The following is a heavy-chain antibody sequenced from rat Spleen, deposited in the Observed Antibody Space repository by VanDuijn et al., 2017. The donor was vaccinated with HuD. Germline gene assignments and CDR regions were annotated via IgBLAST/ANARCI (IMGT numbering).Heavy chain of an antibody. V-gene: IGHV5-29*01. Sequence: EVQLVESGGGLVQPGRSLKLSCAASGFTFSNYGMAWVRQAPTKGLEWVATISYDGSSTYYRDSVKGRFTISRDNAKSTLYLQMDSLRSEDTATYYCARQEGSYRGQGVMVTVSS. J-gene: IGHJ2*01. D-gene: IGHD5-1*01. CDR1: GFTFSNYG. CDR2: ISYDGSST. CDR3: ARQEGSY.